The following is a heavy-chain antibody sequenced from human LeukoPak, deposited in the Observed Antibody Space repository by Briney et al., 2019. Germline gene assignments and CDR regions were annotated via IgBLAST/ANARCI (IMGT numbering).Heavy chain of an antibody. CDR3: ARARPDGSSYFDY. CDR2: IHRDGTTT. J-gene: IGHJ4*02. CDR1: GFTFSSHW. Sequence: PGGSLRLSCAASGFTFSSHWMHWVRQVPGKGLVWVSRIHRDGTTTNYADSVKGRFTISRDNARNTLYLQLNNLRAEATAIYYCARARPDGSSYFDYWGQGILVTVSS. V-gene: IGHV3-74*01.